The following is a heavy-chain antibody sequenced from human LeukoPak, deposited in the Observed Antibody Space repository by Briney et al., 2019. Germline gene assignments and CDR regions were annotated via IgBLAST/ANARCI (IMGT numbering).Heavy chain of an antibody. Sequence: SETLSLTCTVSGGSISSYYWSWIRQPPGKGLEWIGYIYYSGSTNYNPSLKSRVTISVDTSKNQFSLKLSSVTAADTAVYYCARDRGITIFGVVRGGRHWFDPWGQGTLATVSS. CDR2: IYYSGST. CDR3: ARDRGITIFGVVRGGRHWFDP. J-gene: IGHJ5*02. V-gene: IGHV4-59*01. CDR1: GGSISSYY. D-gene: IGHD3-3*01.